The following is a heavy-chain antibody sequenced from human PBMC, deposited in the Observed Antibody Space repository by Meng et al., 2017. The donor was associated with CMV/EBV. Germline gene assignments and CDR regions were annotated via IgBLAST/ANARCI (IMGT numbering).Heavy chain of an antibody. CDR2: ISYDGSNK. J-gene: IGHJ4*02. CDR3: ARGSVAGFDY. CDR1: GFTFSSYA. D-gene: IGHD6-19*01. V-gene: IGHV3-30-3*01. Sequence: GRLWGAGGGVVQPWRSLGLSFAASGFTFSSYAMHWVRQAPGKGLEWVAVISYDGSNKYYADSVKGRFTISRDNSKNTLYLQMNSLRAEDTAVYYCARGSVAGFDYWGQGTLVTVSS.